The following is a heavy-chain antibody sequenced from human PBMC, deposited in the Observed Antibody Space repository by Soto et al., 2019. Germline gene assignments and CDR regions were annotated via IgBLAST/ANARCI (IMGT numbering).Heavy chain of an antibody. Sequence: GESLKISCAASGFTFSSYAMSWVRQAPGKGLEWVSAISGSGGSTYYADSVKGRFTISRDNSKNTLYLQMNSLRAEDTAVYYCAPAVPPARVGFDYWGQGTLVTVSS. CDR1: GFTFSSYA. CDR2: ISGSGGST. D-gene: IGHD1-26*01. J-gene: IGHJ4*02. V-gene: IGHV3-23*01. CDR3: APAVPPARVGFDY.